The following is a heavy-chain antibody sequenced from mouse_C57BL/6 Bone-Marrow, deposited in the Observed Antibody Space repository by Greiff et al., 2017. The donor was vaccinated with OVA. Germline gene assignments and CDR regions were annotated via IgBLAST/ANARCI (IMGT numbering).Heavy chain of an antibody. Sequence: EVKLMESGGGLVQPGGSMKLSCVASGFTFSNYWMNWVRQSPEKGLEWVAQIRLKSDNYATHYAESVKGRFTISRDDSKSSVYLQMNNLRAEDTGIYYCTGRYDFSYYFDYWGQGTTLTVSS. V-gene: IGHV6-3*01. D-gene: IGHD2-4*01. CDR2: IRLKSDNYAT. J-gene: IGHJ2*01. CDR1: GFTFSNYW. CDR3: TGRYDFSYYFDY.